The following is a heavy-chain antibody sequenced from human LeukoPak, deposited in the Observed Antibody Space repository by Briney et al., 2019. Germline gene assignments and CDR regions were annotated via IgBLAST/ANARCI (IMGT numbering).Heavy chain of an antibody. J-gene: IGHJ4*02. CDR2: INPGGGST. V-gene: IGHV1-46*01. Sequence: ASVKVSCKASGYTFTSYYMHWVRQAPGQGLEWMGIINPGGGSTSYAQKFQGRVTLTRDTSTSTVYMELSSLRSEDTAVYYCARAGTTVTLGIDYFDYWGQGALVTVSS. CDR3: ARAGTTVTLGIDYFDY. D-gene: IGHD4-17*01. CDR1: GYTFTSYY.